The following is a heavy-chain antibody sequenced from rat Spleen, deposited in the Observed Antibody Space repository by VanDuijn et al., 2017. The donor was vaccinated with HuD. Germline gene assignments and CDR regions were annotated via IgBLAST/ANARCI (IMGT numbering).Heavy chain of an antibody. Sequence: EVQLVESGGGLVQPGRSLKLSCAASGFTFSNYGMHWIRQAPTKGLEWVASISPSGGSTYYRDSVKGRFTISRDNAKSTLYLQMNSLRSEDTAMYYCTAELRAMGGYWGQGVMVTVSS. D-gene: IGHD1-11*01. J-gene: IGHJ2*01. CDR1: GFTFSNYG. CDR3: TAELRAMGGY. V-gene: IGHV5-19*01. CDR2: ISPSGGST.